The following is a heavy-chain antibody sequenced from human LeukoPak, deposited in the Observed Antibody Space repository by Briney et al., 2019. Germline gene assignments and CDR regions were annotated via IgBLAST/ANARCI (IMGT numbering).Heavy chain of an antibody. CDR1: GYSFTTHW. J-gene: IGHJ5*02. CDR3: ARHPPYSSNWYRFNGFDT. V-gene: IGHV5-51*01. D-gene: IGHD6-13*01. Sequence: GESLKISCQGSGYSFTTHWTAWVRQMPGKGLEWMGIIFPSDSDIRYSPSFQGQVTLSADKSISTAYLQWSSLKASDTAIYYCARHPPYSSNWYRFNGFDTWGQGTVVTVSS. CDR2: IFPSDSDI.